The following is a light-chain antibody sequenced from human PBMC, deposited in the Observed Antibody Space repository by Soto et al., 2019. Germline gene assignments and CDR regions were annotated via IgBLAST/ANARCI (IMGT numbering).Light chain of an antibody. J-gene: IGKJ1*01. CDR1: RNITKF. V-gene: IGKV1-39*01. CDR3: QQTFSAPGT. CDR2: VTS. Sequence: DIQMTQSPSSLSASVGDGVSVTCRTSRNITKFLNWYQEKPGKAPKVLIYVTSNLENGVPSRFSGSGSGTHFTLSISSLQPEDFATYYCQQTFSAPGTFGPGTRVEVK.